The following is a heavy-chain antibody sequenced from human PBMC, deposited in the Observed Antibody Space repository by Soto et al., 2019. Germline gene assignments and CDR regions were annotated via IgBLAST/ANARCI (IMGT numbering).Heavy chain of an antibody. CDR1: GFTFSSYG. V-gene: IGHV3-33*01. Sequence: SGGSLRLSCAASGFTFSSYGMHWVRQAPGKGLEWVAVIWYDGSNKYYADSVKGRFTISRDNSKNTLYLQMNSLRAEDTAVYYCARDPNDFWSGYYYYYGMDVWGQGTTVTVSS. CDR2: IWYDGSNK. CDR3: ARDPNDFWSGYYYYYGMDV. D-gene: IGHD3-3*01. J-gene: IGHJ6*02.